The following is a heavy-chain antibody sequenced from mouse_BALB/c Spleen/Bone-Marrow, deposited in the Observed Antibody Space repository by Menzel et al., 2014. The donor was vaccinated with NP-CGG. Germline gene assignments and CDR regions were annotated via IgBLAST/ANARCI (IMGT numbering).Heavy chain of an antibody. Sequence: EEHRKRTGANFRHTGASGKLSCAAYEFNIKDTYMHWVKQRPEQGLEWIGRIDPANGNTKYDPKFQGKATITADTSSNTAYLQLSSLTSEDTAVYYCARWEYYAMDYFSQAASATVSS. CDR1: EFNIKDTY. CDR2: IDPANGNT. D-gene: IGHD4-1*01. J-gene: IGHJ4*01. CDR3: ARWEYYAMDY. V-gene: IGHV14-3*02.